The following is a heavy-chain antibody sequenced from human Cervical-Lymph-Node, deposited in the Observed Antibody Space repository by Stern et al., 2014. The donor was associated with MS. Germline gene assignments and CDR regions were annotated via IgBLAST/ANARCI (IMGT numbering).Heavy chain of an antibody. CDR2: INPSGGST. CDR3: ARGEGRFAY. CDR1: GYAFTSYF. J-gene: IGHJ4*02. D-gene: IGHD3-3*01. Sequence: QVQLMQSGAEVKKPGASVKVSCKASGYAFTSYFIQWVRQAPGQGLEWMGLINPSGGSTIYAQKFLGRVTMTRDTSTSTVYMDLSSLRSEDTAVYYCARGEGRFAYWGQGTLVTVSS. V-gene: IGHV1-46*01.